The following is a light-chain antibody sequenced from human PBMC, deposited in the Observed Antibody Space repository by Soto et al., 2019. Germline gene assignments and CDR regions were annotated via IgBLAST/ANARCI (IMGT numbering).Light chain of an antibody. J-gene: IGLJ3*02. CDR3: SSYGGNNNLV. CDR2: DVT. CDR1: SGDIGGYNY. V-gene: IGLV2-8*01. Sequence: QSALTQPPSASGSPGQSVTISCTGTSGDIGGYNYVSWYQQHPGKAPKLMIYDVTKRPSGVPDRFSGSKSGNTAFLTVSGLQAEDETDYYCSSYGGNNNLVFGGGTQLTVL.